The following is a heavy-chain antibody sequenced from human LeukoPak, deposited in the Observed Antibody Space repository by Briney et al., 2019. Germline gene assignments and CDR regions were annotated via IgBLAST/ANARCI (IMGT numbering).Heavy chain of an antibody. CDR2: IIPIFGTA. D-gene: IGHD2-21*01. J-gene: IGHJ6*03. CDR3: ARPRFPYYRLSGPDYYYMDV. CDR1: GYTFTSYY. Sequence: ASVKVSCKASGYTFTSYYMHWVRQAPGQGLEWMGGIIPIFGTANYAQKFQGRVTITADESTTTVYMELSSLRSEDTAVYYCARPRFPYYRLSGPDYYYMDVWGKGTTVTVSS. V-gene: IGHV1-69*13.